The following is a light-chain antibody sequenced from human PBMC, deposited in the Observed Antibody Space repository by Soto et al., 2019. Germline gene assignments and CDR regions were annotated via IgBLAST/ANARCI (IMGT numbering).Light chain of an antibody. CDR3: QQYNEWPRT. Sequence: ETVMTQSPATLSVSPGERVTLSCRASQSVRTTLAWYQQSPGQPPRLLIYGASDRVAGVPDRFSGSGSGTDFTLTISGLQSEDCAVYYCQQYNEWPRTFGQGTKLEIK. CDR1: QSVRTT. CDR2: GAS. V-gene: IGKV3-15*01. J-gene: IGKJ2*01.